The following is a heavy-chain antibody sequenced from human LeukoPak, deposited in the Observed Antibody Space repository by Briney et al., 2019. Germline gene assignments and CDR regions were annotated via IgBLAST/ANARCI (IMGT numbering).Heavy chain of an antibody. CDR1: GFSVSSNY. Sequence: PGGSLRLSCAASGFSVSSNYMSWVRQAPGKGLEWVSVIYNDGTTYYADSVKGRFTISRDNSKNTLYLQMDSLRAEDTAVYYCARLETVSYYGSGTLGHWGQGTLVTVSS. CDR3: ARLETVSYYGSGTLGH. J-gene: IGHJ4*02. CDR2: IYNDGTT. V-gene: IGHV3-53*01. D-gene: IGHD3-10*01.